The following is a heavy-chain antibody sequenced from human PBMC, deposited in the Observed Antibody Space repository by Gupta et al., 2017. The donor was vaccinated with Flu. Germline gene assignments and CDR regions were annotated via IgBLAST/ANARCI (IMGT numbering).Heavy chain of an antibody. CDR2: ISGSGGST. CDR3: AARGWTFPFDY. Sequence: EVQLLESGGGLVQPGGSLRLSCAASGFTFTNYAMNWVRQAPGKGLEWVSTISGSGGSTYYADSVKGRFTISRDNSKNTLYLQMNSLRAEDTAVYYCAARGWTFPFDYWDQGTLVTVSS. D-gene: IGHD2-15*01. J-gene: IGHJ4*02. CDR1: GFTFTNYA. V-gene: IGHV3-23*01.